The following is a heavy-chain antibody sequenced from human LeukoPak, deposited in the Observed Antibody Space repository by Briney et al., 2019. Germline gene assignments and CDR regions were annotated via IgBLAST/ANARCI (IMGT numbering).Heavy chain of an antibody. J-gene: IGHJ3*02. D-gene: IGHD1-1*01. CDR3: ARGGVTGAFDI. CDR2: ISYDGSNK. Sequence: GGSLRLSCEVSGFIFSNFAMSWVRQAPGKGLEWVAVISYDGSNKYYADSVKGRFTISRDNSKNTLYLQMNSLRAEDTAVYYCARGGVTGAFDIWGQGTMVTVSS. V-gene: IGHV3-30-3*01. CDR1: GFIFSNFA.